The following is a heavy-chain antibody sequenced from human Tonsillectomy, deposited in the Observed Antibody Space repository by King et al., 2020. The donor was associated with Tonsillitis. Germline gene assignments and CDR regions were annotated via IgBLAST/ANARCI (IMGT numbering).Heavy chain of an antibody. CDR1: GFTFSNYG. D-gene: IGHD5-12*01. Sequence: VQLVESGGGVVQPGGSLRLSCAASGFTFSNYGMHWVRQAPGKGLEWVAFIRYDGTNKYYVDSVKGRFTVSRDNIKNTVYVQMNSLRPEDTAVYYCGKGVASSAIEYWGQGTLVTVSS. CDR2: IRYDGTNK. J-gene: IGHJ4*02. CDR3: GKGVASSAIEY. V-gene: IGHV3-30*02.